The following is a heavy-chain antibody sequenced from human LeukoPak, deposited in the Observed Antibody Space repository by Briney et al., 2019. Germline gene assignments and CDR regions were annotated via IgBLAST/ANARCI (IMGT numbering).Heavy chain of an antibody. CDR2: MNPNSGNT. J-gene: IGHJ4*02. V-gene: IGHV1-8*01. D-gene: IGHD5-12*01. Sequence: ASVKVSCKASGYTFTSYDINWVRQATGQGLEWMGWMNPNSGNTGYAQKFQGRVTMTRNTSISTAYMELSSLRSEDTALYYCAKDSGYSGYGPHPLDYWGQGTLVTVSS. CDR1: GYTFTSYD. CDR3: AKDSGYSGYGPHPLDY.